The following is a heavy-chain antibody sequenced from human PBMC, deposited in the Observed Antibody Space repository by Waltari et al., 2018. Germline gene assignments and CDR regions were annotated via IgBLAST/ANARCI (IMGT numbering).Heavy chain of an antibody. D-gene: IGHD3-10*01. CDR2: IYYSGST. J-gene: IGHJ6*02. CDR3: ARVSDTIYGMDV. CDR1: GGSISSSSYY. Sequence: QLQLQESGPGLVKPSETLSLTCTVSGGSISSSSYYWGWIRQPPGKGLEWIGSIYYSGSTYYNPSLKSRVTISVDTSKNQFSLKLSSVTAADTAVYYCARVSDTIYGMDVWGQGTTVTVSS. V-gene: IGHV4-39*07.